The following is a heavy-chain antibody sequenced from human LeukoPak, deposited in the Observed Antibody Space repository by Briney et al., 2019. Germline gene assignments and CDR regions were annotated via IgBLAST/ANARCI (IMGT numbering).Heavy chain of an antibody. CDR3: ATVSYYYDSSGYQGYFQH. J-gene: IGHJ1*01. Sequence: GASVKVSCKVSGYTLTELSIHWVRQAPGKGLEWMGGFDPEDGETIYAQRFQGRVTMTEDTSTDTAYMELSSLRSEDAAVYYCATVSYYYDSSGYQGYFQHWGQGTLVTVPS. D-gene: IGHD3-22*01. CDR1: GYTLTELS. V-gene: IGHV1-24*01. CDR2: FDPEDGET.